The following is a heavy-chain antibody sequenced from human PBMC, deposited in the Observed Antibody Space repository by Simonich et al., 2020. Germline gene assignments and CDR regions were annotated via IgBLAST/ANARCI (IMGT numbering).Heavy chain of an antibody. Sequence: QVQLVQSGAEVKKPGASVKVSCKASGYTFTGYYMHWVRQAPGQGLGWIGWINPNRGGTNYAQKFQGRGTMTRDTSISTAYMELSRLRSDDTAVYYCARGGVQYYYYYMDVWGKGTTVTVSS. D-gene: IGHD3-3*01. CDR3: ARGGVQYYYYYMDV. CDR1: GYTFTGYY. CDR2: INPNRGGT. V-gene: IGHV1-2*02. J-gene: IGHJ6*03.